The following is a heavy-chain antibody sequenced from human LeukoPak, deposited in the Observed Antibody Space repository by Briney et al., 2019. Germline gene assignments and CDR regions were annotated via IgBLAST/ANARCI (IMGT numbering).Heavy chain of an antibody. D-gene: IGHD1-26*01. CDR1: GFTFRSYE. CDR2: ISSSGSTI. Sequence: GGSLRLSCAASGFTFRSYEMNWVRQAPGKGLEWVSSISSSGSTIYYADSVKGRFTISRDNAKNSLYLQMNSLRAEDTAVYYCARDKQVGATHFDFWGQGTLVTVSS. CDR3: ARDKQVGATHFDF. J-gene: IGHJ4*02. V-gene: IGHV3-48*03.